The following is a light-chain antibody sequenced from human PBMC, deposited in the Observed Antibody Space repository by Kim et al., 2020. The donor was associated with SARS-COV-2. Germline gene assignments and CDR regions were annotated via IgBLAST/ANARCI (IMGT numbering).Light chain of an antibody. Sequence: PGPSITISCTGTSSDIGNYNLVSWYQQHPGKAPKFLIYEVSKRPSGVSDRFSASKSGNTASLTISGLQAEDEADYYCASYTHSRVIFGGGTQLTVL. CDR1: SSDIGNYNL. V-gene: IGLV2-23*02. J-gene: IGLJ2*01. CDR2: EVS. CDR3: ASYTHSRVI.